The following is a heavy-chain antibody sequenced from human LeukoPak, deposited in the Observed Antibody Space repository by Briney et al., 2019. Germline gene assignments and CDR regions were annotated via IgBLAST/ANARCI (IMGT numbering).Heavy chain of an antibody. CDR1: GFTFSSYG. D-gene: IGHD6-13*01. Sequence: AGGSLRLSCAAAGFTFSSYGMHWVRQAPGKGLEWVAVIWYDGSNKYYAYSVKGRFTIARDNSKNTLDLQMNSLRAEDTAVYYCARDTAAATAEYFQHWGQGTLVTVSS. CDR2: IWYDGSNK. J-gene: IGHJ1*01. CDR3: ARDTAAATAEYFQH. V-gene: IGHV3-33*01.